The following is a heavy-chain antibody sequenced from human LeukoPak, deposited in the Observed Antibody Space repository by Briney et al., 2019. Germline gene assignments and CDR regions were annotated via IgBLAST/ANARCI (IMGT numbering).Heavy chain of an antibody. CDR1: GFTFSSYW. CDR2: ISSSSSYI. D-gene: IGHD6-19*01. J-gene: IGHJ4*02. Sequence: GGSLRLSCAASGFTFSSYWMSWVRQAPGKGLEWVSSISSSSSYIYYADSVKGRFTISRDNAKNSLYLQMNSLRAEDTAVYYCATIPPTVAGTIFYWGQGTLVTVSS. CDR3: ATIPPTVAGTIFY. V-gene: IGHV3-21*01.